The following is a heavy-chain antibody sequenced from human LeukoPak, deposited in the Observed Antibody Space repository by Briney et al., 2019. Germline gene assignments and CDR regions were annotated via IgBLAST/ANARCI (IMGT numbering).Heavy chain of an antibody. CDR1: GFIFNNYA. J-gene: IGHJ4*02. V-gene: IGHV3-9*01. D-gene: IGHD6-19*01. CDR2: ISWNSGTI. Sequence: GGSLRPSCAGSGFIFNNYAMHWVRQPPGKGLEWVSGISWNSGTIDYADSVRGRFTISRDNAKNSLYLQMDSLRVEDTAFYYCAKDNRRHYTSGPNPDSLHWGQGALVTVSS. CDR3: AKDNRRHYTSGPNPDSLH.